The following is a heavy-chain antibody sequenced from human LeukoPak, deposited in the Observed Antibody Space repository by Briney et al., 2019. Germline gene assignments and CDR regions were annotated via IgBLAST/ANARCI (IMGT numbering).Heavy chain of an antibody. Sequence: GGSLRLSCAASGFTLSRYAMSWPRDSPGKGLEWFSAISGSGSSTYYADSVKGRFTLPRDNSKNTLYLQINILRAEDTAVYYCAKDLVNGEQQLVLPTYYYYYGMDVWGQGTTVTVSS. J-gene: IGHJ6*02. CDR1: GFTLSRYA. D-gene: IGHD6-13*01. CDR2: ISGSGSST. V-gene: IGHV3-23*01. CDR3: AKDLVNGEQQLVLPTYYYYYGMDV.